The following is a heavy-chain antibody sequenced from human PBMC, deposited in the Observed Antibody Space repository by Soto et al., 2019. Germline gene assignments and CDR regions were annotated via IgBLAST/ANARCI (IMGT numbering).Heavy chain of an antibody. CDR3: AKDHPVIEVVKVFEY. D-gene: IGHD3-22*01. J-gene: IGHJ4*02. Sequence: VGSLRLSCAASGFSFSSYAMSWVRQAPGKGLDWVSAISGSGTKTHYADSVKGRFTISRDNSKNTLYLQMNSLRAEDTAVYYCAKDHPVIEVVKVFEYWGRGALVTVPQ. V-gene: IGHV3-23*01. CDR1: GFSFSSYA. CDR2: ISGSGTKT.